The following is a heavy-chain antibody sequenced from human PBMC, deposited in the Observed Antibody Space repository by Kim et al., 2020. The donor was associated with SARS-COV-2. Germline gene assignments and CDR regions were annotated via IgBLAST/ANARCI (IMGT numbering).Heavy chain of an antibody. V-gene: IGHV4-39*01. CDR3: ARQAGPAYCGGDCYPGGHDY. CDR1: GGSISSSSYY. D-gene: IGHD2-21*02. Sequence: SETLSLTCTVSGGSISSSSYYWGWIRQPPGKGLEWIGSIYYSGSTYYNPSLKSRVTISVDTSKNQFSLKLSSVTAADTAVYYCARQAGPAYCGGDCYPGGHDYWGQGTLVTVSS. CDR2: IYYSGST. J-gene: IGHJ4*02.